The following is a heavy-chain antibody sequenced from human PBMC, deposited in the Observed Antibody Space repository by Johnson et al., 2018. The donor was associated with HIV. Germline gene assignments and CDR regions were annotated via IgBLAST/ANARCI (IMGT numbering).Heavy chain of an antibody. Sequence: EVQLVESGGDLVQPGRSLRLSCTASGFTFGDYAMNWFRQAPGKGLEWVGVISWNSGSIGYADSVKGRFTISRDNAKNSLYLQMNSLRAEDTALYYCAKDMRELLNLPAFDIWGQGTMVTVSS. CDR2: ISWNSGSI. CDR3: AKDMRELLNLPAFDI. D-gene: IGHD1-26*01. CDR1: GFTFGDYA. J-gene: IGHJ3*02. V-gene: IGHV3-9*01.